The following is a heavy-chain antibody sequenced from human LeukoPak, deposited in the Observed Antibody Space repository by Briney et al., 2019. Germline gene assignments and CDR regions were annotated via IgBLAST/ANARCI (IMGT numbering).Heavy chain of an antibody. CDR1: GFNFRSYG. V-gene: IGHV3-30*03. D-gene: IGHD3-3*01. CDR2: ISYDGTKE. CDR3: ARVFLERLTSGYFDN. Sequence: GGSLRLSCAASGFNFRSYGMHWVRQAPGKGPEWVSIISYDGTKEYYADSVKGRFTIFRDNPKNTLYLQMNNLRDDDTAVYYCARVFLERLTSGYFDNWGQGTLVTVSP. J-gene: IGHJ4*02.